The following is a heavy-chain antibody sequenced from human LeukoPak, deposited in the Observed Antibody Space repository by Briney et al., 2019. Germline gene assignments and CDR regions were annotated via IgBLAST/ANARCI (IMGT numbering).Heavy chain of an antibody. CDR1: GFTFTNYW. D-gene: IGHD2-21*01. CDR3: VRAYHPGGWFDP. J-gene: IGHJ5*02. V-gene: IGHV3-74*01. Sequence: PGGSLRLSCAASGFTFTNYWMHWVRQAPGKGLVWVSRINSDGSSTSYADSVKGRFTISRDNAKDSLYLQMNSLTAEDRAMYYCVRAYHPGGWFDPWGQGTLVTVSS. CDR2: INSDGSST.